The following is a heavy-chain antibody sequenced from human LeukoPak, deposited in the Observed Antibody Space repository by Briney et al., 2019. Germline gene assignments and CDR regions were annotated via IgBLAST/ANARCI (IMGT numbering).Heavy chain of an antibody. V-gene: IGHV4-30-2*01. J-gene: IGHJ5*02. D-gene: IGHD1-14*01. Sequence: SETLSLTCTVSGAAISSDAYYWNWIRQPPGKGLEWIGYIYHGGSTYYNPSLKSRVTISVDRSKNQFSLKLTSVTAADTAVYYCASSHSPNHAWFDPWGQGTLVTVSS. CDR2: IYHGGST. CDR1: GAAISSDAYY. CDR3: ASSHSPNHAWFDP.